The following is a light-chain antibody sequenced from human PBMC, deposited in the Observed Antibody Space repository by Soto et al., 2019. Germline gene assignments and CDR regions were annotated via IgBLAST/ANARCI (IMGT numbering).Light chain of an antibody. CDR3: SSYTNINTRACV. Sequence: QSALTQPASVSESPGQSTTISCTGTSGDIGSYNRVSWYQQRPGKAPKLIIYEVTDRPSGVSNRFSGSKSGNTASLTISGLQAEDEAEYYCSSYTNINTRACVFGTGTKVTVL. V-gene: IGLV2-14*01. J-gene: IGLJ1*01. CDR1: SGDIGSYNR. CDR2: EVT.